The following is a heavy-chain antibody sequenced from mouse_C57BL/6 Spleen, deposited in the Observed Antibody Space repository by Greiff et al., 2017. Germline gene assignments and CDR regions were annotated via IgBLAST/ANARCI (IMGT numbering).Heavy chain of an antibody. CDR3: AGDRFRRAWFAY. Sequence: QVQLKQSGPGLVKPSQSLFLTCSITGFPITSGYYWIWIRQSPGKPLEWMGYITHSGETFYNPSLPSPISITRETSKNQFFLQLNSVTTEDTAMYYCAGDRFRRAWFAYWGQGTLVTVSA. V-gene: IGHV12-3*01. CDR1: GFPITSGYY. CDR2: ITHSGET. J-gene: IGHJ3*01.